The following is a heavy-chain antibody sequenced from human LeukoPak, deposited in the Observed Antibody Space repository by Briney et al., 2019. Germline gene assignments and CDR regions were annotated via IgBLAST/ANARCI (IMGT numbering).Heavy chain of an antibody. CDR3: ARVGLAAVAGTEGYYCDY. Sequence: SETLSLTCAVYGGSFSGYYWSWIRQPPGKGLEWIGEINHSGSTNYNPSLKSRVTISVDTSKNQFSLKLSSVTAADTAVYYCARVGLAAVAGTEGYYCDYWGQGTLVTVSS. V-gene: IGHV4-34*01. CDR1: GGSFSGYY. CDR2: INHSGST. J-gene: IGHJ4*02. D-gene: IGHD6-19*01.